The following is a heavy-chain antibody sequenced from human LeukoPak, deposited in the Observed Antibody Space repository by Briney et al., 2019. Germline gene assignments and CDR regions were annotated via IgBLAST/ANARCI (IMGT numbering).Heavy chain of an antibody. CDR3: ASAYYYGSGSYYSI. CDR2: INPSGSST. Sequence: ASVKVSCKASGYSFTSHYMHWVRQAPGQGLEWMGLINPSGSSTLYAQKFQGRVTITADESTSTAYMELSSLRSEDTAVYYCASAYYYGSGSYYSIWGQGTLVTVSS. D-gene: IGHD3-10*01. J-gene: IGHJ4*02. V-gene: IGHV1-46*01. CDR1: GYSFTSHY.